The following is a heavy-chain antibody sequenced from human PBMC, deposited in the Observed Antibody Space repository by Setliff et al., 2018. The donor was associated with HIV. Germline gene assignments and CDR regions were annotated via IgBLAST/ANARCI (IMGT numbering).Heavy chain of an antibody. D-gene: IGHD4-17*01. CDR2: IFNNGNT. J-gene: IGHJ3*02. V-gene: IGHV4-31*03. CDR3: ARGRTPSYGGDYRDTFDI. Sequence: SETLSLTCTVSGDSIKSANYFWTWIRQHPGKGLEWIGNIFNNGNTNYNPSLRSRADIFLDTSKNQFSLRLSSVSAADTAVYYCARGRTPSYGGDYRDTFDIWGPGTKVTVS. CDR1: GDSIKSANYF.